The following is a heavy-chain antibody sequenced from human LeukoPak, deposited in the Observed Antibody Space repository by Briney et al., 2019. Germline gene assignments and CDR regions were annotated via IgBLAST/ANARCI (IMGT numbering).Heavy chain of an antibody. V-gene: IGHV3-13*01. CDR2: IGTAADT. CDR3: ARDRASAAAFGANWYYDL. Sequence: GGSPRLSCAASGFIFSKYDMHWVRQATGKSLEWVSTIGTAADTFYPDSVKGRVTISRENAKNSLYLQMNSLEVGDTAVYYCARDRASAAAFGANWYYDLWGRGTLVIVSS. CDR1: GFIFSKYD. D-gene: IGHD6-13*01. J-gene: IGHJ2*01.